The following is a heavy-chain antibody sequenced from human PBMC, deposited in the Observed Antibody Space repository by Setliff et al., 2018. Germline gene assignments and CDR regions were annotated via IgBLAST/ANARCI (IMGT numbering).Heavy chain of an antibody. V-gene: IGHV4-39*01. CDR3: ARHVGIRGRGYNYYYYYMDV. CDR1: GGSISTNTYF. CDR2: TYYSGDT. D-gene: IGHD3-10*01. Sequence: SETLSLTCTVSGGSISTNTYFWGWIRQPPGKGLEWIGNTYYSGDTYYNPSLKSRVTISVDTSRNQFSLKLSSVTATDTAIYYCARHVGIRGRGYNYYYYYMDVWGKGTTVTVAS. J-gene: IGHJ6*03.